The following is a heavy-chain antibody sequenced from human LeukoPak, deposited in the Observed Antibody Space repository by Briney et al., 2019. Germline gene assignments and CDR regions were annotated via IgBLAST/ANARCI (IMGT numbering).Heavy chain of an antibody. CDR2: INPNSGGT. CDR1: GYTFAGYY. Sequence: ASVKVSCKASGYTFAGYYMHWVRQAPGQGLEWMGWINPNSGGTNYAQKFQGRVTMTRDKSISTAYLQWSSLKASDTAMYYCARLVTSVAATSWFDPWGQGTLVTVSS. J-gene: IGHJ5*02. D-gene: IGHD2-15*01. V-gene: IGHV1-2*02. CDR3: ARLVTSVAATSWFDP.